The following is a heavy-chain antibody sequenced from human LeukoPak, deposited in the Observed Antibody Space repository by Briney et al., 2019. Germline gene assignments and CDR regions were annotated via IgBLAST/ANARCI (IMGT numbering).Heavy chain of an antibody. J-gene: IGHJ4*02. CDR2: ISSSSSYI. CDR3: ARDSGSGDLSYDSSGYYYPYYFDY. CDR1: GFTFSSYS. V-gene: IGHV3-21*01. D-gene: IGHD3-22*01. Sequence: GGSLRLSCAASGFTFSSYSMNWVRQAPGKGLEWVSSISSSSSYIYYADSVKGRFTISRDNAKNSLYLRMNSLRAEDTAVYYCARDSGSGDLSYDSSGYYYPYYFDYWGQGTLVTVSS.